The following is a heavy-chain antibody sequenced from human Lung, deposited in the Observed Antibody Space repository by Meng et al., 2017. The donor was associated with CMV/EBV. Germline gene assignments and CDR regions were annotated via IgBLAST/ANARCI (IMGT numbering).Heavy chain of an antibody. V-gene: IGHV5-51*01. D-gene: IGHD3-10*01. CDR3: ARRDYYDLGSGN. CDR1: GNGFTTYW. J-gene: IGHJ4*02. CDR2: IHPRDPDT. Sequence: KVSXKVSGNGFTTYWIGWVRQISGKGLEWMGIIHPRDPDTVYMMSFQGRVTISADKSINTVYLQWDSLRATDTAMYYCARRDYYDLGSGNWGQG.